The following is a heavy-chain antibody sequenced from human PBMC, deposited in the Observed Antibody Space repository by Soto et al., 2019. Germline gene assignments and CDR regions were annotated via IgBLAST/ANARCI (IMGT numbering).Heavy chain of an antibody. CDR3: ARGHFYGSGSYFANWLDP. J-gene: IGHJ5*02. Sequence: SETLSLTCAVYGGSFSGYYWSWIRQPPGKGLEWIGEINHSGSTNYNPSLKSRVTISVDTSKNQFSLKLSSVTAADTAVFFCARGHFYGSGSYFANWLDPWGQGTLVTVSS. CDR1: GGSFSGYY. V-gene: IGHV4-34*01. D-gene: IGHD3-10*01. CDR2: INHSGST.